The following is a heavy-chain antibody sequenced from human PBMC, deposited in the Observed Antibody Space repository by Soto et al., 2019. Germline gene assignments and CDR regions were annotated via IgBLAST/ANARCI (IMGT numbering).Heavy chain of an antibody. Sequence: SETLSLPCTVSGGSIRRYYWSWIRQPPGKGLEWIGYIYYSGSTNYNPSLKSRVTISVDTSKNQFSLKLSSVTAADTAVYYCARILEDDGAFDFWGQGTMVTVSS. CDR2: IYYSGST. D-gene: IGHD1-1*01. CDR3: ARILEDDGAFDF. V-gene: IGHV4-59*01. J-gene: IGHJ3*01. CDR1: GGSIRRYY.